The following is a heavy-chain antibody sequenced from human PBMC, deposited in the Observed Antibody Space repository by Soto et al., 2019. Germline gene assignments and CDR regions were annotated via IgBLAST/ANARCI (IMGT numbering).Heavy chain of an antibody. V-gene: IGHV3-30-3*01. Sequence: GSLRLSCAASGFTFSSYAMHWVRQAPGKGLEWVAVISYDGSNKYYADSVKGRFTISRDNSKNTQYLQMNSLRAEDTAVYYCARALYDSSGYVYNGMDVWGQGTTVTVSS. J-gene: IGHJ6*02. CDR3: ARALYDSSGYVYNGMDV. CDR2: ISYDGSNK. CDR1: GFTFSSYA. D-gene: IGHD3-22*01.